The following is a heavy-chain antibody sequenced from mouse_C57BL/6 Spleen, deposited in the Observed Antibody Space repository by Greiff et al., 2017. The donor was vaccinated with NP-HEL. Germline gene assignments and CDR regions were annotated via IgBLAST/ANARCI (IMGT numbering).Heavy chain of an antibody. J-gene: IGHJ4*01. V-gene: IGHV1-53*01. CDR3: ASPYYYGSSPYAMDY. CDR2: INPSNGGT. D-gene: IGHD1-1*01. Sequence: QVQLQQPGTELVKPGASVKLSCKASGYTFTSYWMHWVTQRPGQGLEWIGKINPSNGGTNYNEKFKSKATLTVDKSSSTAYMQLSSLTSEYSAVYYCASPYYYGSSPYAMDYWGQGTSVTVSS. CDR1: GYTFTSYW.